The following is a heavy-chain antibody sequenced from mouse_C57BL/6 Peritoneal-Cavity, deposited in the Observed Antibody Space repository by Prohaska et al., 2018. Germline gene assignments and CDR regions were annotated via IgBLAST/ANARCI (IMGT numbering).Heavy chain of an antibody. V-gene: IGHV5-17*01. J-gene: IGHJ3*01. CDR3: ARERFAY. Sequence: EVQLVESGGGLVKPGGSLKLSCAASGFTFSDYGMHWVRQAPAKGLEWVAYISSGSSTIYYADTVKGRFTISRDNAKNTLFLQMTSLRSEDTAMYYCARERFAYWGQGTLVTVSA. CDR1: GFTFSDYG. CDR2: ISSGSSTI.